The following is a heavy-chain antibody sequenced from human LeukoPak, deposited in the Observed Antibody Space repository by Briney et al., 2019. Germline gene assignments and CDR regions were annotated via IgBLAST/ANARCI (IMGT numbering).Heavy chain of an antibody. Sequence: PSETLSLTCTVSGGSISSGSNYWSWIRQPAGKGLEWIGRIYTSGNTHYKPSLKSRVTNSLDTSKNQFSLKLSSVTAADTAVYYCTRGDNNWGQGTLVTVSS. J-gene: IGHJ4*02. D-gene: IGHD2/OR15-2a*01. CDR3: TRGDNN. V-gene: IGHV4-61*02. CDR1: GGSISSGSNY. CDR2: IYTSGNT.